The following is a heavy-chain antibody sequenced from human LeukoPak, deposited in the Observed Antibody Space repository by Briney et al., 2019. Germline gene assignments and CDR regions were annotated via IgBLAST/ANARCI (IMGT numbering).Heavy chain of an antibody. V-gene: IGHV3-74*01. CDR2: INSDGTYT. Sequence: GGSLRLSCAASGFAFSSSWMLWVRQAPGKGLVWVSRINSDGTYTNYADSVKGRFTISRDNAKNSLYLQMNSLRAEDTAVYYCARDAFSRISIFGVVSDAFDIWGQGTMVTVSS. J-gene: IGHJ3*02. CDR1: GFAFSSSW. CDR3: ARDAFSRISIFGVVSDAFDI. D-gene: IGHD3-3*01.